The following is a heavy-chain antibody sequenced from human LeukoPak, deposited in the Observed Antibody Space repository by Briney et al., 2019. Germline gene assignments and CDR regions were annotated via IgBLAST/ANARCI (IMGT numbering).Heavy chain of an antibody. CDR2: ISAYNGNT. Sequence: GASVKVSCKASGGTFSSYAISWVRQAPGQGLEWMGWISAYNGNTNYAQKLQGRVTMTTDTSTSTAYMELRSLRSDDTAVYYCARLGCSGGSCYSGRRFYYFDYWGQGTLVTVSS. CDR3: ARLGCSGGSCYSGRRFYYFDY. CDR1: GGTFSSYA. V-gene: IGHV1-18*01. J-gene: IGHJ4*02. D-gene: IGHD2-15*01.